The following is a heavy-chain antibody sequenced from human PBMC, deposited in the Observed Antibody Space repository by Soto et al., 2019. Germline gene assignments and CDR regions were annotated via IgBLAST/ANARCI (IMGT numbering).Heavy chain of an antibody. Sequence: SLRLSCSASGFTFGDYSMTWLRQAPGKGLEWVSFIRNIASGGTAEYAASVRGRFTISRDDSNSIAYLQMNSLRAEDTAMYCCSGYLFLPDYWSKGTLVTVSS. CDR3: SGYLFLPDY. D-gene: IGHD2-21*01. CDR2: IRNIASGGTA. J-gene: IGHJ4*02. V-gene: IGHV3-49*03. CDR1: GFTFGDYS.